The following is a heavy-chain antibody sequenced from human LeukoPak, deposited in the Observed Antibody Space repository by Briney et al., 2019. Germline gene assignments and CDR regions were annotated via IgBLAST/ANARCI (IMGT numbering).Heavy chain of an antibody. V-gene: IGHV2-5*02. CDR2: IYWDDDK. CDR1: GFSLTTTGVG. J-gene: IGHJ4*02. D-gene: IGHD4-17*01. Sequence: SGPTLVNPTQTLTLTCTFSGFSLTTTGVGVGWVRQPPGKALEWLALIYWDDDKYYRPSLRSRLTITKDTSKNQVVLTLTHGDPVDTGTYYCAHSHSDSGDFDFWGQGSLVTVSS. CDR3: AHSHSDSGDFDF.